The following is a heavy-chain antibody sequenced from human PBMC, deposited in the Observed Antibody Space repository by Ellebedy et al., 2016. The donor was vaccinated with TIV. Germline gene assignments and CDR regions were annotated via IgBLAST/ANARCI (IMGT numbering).Heavy chain of an antibody. J-gene: IGHJ3*01. CDR2: IIPILGIP. V-gene: IGHV1-69*04. CDR3: ARDSGFLEWLSQDFFDV. D-gene: IGHD3-3*01. CDR1: GGTFSSYG. Sequence: AASVKVSCKASGGTFSSYGISWARQAPGQGLEWMRRIIPILGIPNYAQKFQGRVTITADTSTSTAYLELSSLRSEDTAVYYCARDSGFLEWLSQDFFDVWGQGTMVTVSS.